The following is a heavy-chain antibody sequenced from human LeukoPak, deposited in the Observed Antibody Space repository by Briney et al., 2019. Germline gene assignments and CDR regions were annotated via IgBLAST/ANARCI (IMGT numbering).Heavy chain of an antibody. CDR3: ARWVCSSTSCYYFDY. CDR1: GFTFSGYT. V-gene: IGHV3-21*01. Sequence: GGSLRLSCAASGFTFSGYTMTWVRQAPGKGLEWVSSISNSSTYIYYADSVKGRFTISRDNVQNSLYLQMNSLRAEDTAVYYCARWVCSSTSCYYFDYWGQGTLVVVSS. CDR2: ISNSSTYI. J-gene: IGHJ4*02. D-gene: IGHD2-2*01.